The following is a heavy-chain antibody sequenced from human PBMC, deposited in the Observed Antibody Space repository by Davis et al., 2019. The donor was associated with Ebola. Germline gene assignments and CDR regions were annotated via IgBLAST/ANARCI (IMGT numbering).Heavy chain of an antibody. CDR1: GYTFTSYA. J-gene: IGHJ4*02. V-gene: IGHV1-3*01. D-gene: IGHD6-6*01. CDR2: INAGNGNT. Sequence: ASVKVSCKASGYTFTSYAMHWVRQAPGQRLEWMGWINAGNGNTKYSQKFQGRVTITRDRSTSTAYMELRSLRSDDTAVYYCARGDVPYYFDYWGQGTLVTVSS. CDR3: ARGDVPYYFDY.